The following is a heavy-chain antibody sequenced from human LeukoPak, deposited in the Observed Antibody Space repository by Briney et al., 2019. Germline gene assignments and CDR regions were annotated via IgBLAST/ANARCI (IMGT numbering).Heavy chain of an antibody. CDR2: IYHGETP. CDR1: GYSISSGHY. CDR3: ASTWSDFDY. D-gene: IGHD1-1*01. Sequence: PSETLSLTCTVSGYSISSGHYWGWIRQPPGKGQEWIGSIYHGETPYYNPSLKTRLTISLDTSKNQFSLRLSSVTAADTAVYYCASTWSDFDYWGQGILVTVSS. V-gene: IGHV4-38-2*02. J-gene: IGHJ4*02.